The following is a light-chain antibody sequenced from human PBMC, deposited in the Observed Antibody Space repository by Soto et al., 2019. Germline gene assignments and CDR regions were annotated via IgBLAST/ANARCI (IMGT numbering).Light chain of an antibody. CDR2: GAS. CDR1: QTVSKLY. CDR3: QQFDDSPPAFT. V-gene: IGKV3-20*01. Sequence: SVLTQSPGTLSLSPGERATLSCRASQTVSKLYLSWYQQKPGQAPRLLIYGASIRATGIPDRFSGSRSGADFTLTISRLEPEDFAVYYCQQFDDSPPAFTFGQGTKLEI. J-gene: IGKJ2*01.